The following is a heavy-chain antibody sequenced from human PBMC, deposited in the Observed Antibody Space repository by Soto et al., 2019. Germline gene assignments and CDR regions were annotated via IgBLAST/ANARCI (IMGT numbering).Heavy chain of an antibody. J-gene: IGHJ4*02. D-gene: IGHD2-2*01. V-gene: IGHV3-23*01. CDR1: GFTFSSYA. CDR2: INGGGGTT. CDR3: AKIICTTNCYDY. Sequence: GGSLRLSCTASGFTFSSYAMSWVRQAPGKGLEWVSSINGGGGTTNYADSVKGRFTISRDNSKNTMYLQMNSLRAEDTALYFCAKIICTTNCYDYWGQGTLVTVSS.